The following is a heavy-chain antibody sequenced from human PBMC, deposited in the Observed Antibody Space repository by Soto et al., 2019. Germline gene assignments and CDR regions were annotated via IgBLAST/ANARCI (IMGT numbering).Heavy chain of an antibody. V-gene: IGHV3-11*04. Sequence: PGGSLRLSCAASGFTFSDYYMSWIRQAPGKGLEWVSYISSSGSTIYYADSVKGRFTISRDNSKNTLYLQMNSLRAEDTAVYYCARDLYSGDSSGLNWFDPWGQGTLVTVS. CDR3: ARDLYSGDSSGLNWFDP. CDR2: ISSSGSTI. CDR1: GFTFSDYY. J-gene: IGHJ5*02. D-gene: IGHD5-12*01.